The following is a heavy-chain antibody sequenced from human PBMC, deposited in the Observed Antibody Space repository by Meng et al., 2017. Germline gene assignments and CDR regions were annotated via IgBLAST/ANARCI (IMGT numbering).Heavy chain of an antibody. Sequence: GESLKISCAASGFTFSSYWMSWVRQAPGKGLEWVSAISGSGGSTYYADSVKGRFTISRDNAKNSVYLQMTSLRAEDTAVYYCARGVGNYYIVYWGQGALVTVSS. D-gene: IGHD1-7*01. CDR2: ISGSGGST. J-gene: IGHJ4*02. CDR1: GFTFSSYW. V-gene: IGHV3-23*01. CDR3: ARGVGNYYIVY.